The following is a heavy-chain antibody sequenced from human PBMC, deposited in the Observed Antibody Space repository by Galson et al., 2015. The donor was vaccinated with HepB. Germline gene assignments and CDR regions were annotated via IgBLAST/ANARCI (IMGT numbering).Heavy chain of an antibody. J-gene: IGHJ4*02. V-gene: IGHV3-73*01. Sequence: SLRLSCAASGFTFSGSAIHWVRQASGKGLEWVGRIRSKANTYATEYAASVKGRFTISREDSKNTAYLQMNSLKTEDTAVYYCAKRYSNSGFDYWGQGTLVTVSS. CDR3: AKRYSNSGFDY. CDR2: IRSKANTYAT. D-gene: IGHD6-6*01. CDR1: GFTFSGSA.